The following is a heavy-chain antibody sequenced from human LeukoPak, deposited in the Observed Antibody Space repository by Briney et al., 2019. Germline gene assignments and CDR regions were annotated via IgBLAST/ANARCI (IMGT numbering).Heavy chain of an antibody. Sequence: SETLSLTCTVPGGSISSYSWNWIRQPPGKGLEWIGYIHYSGNSNYNPSLKSRVTISVDTSKNQLSLKLSSVTAADTAVYYCARSWGAGTTVVWGQGTLVTVSP. D-gene: IGHD1-7*01. CDR1: GGSISSYS. V-gene: IGHV4-59*01. CDR2: IHYSGNS. CDR3: ARSWGAGTTVV. J-gene: IGHJ4*02.